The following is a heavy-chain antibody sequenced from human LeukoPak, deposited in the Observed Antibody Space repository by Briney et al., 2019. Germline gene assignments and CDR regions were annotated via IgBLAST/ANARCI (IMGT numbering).Heavy chain of an antibody. J-gene: IGHJ4*02. CDR2: ISSSSSTI. CDR1: GFTFSSYS. CDR3: ARSENRYYYGSGSFDY. V-gene: IGHV3-48*01. Sequence: PGRSLRLSCAASGFTFSSYSMNWVRQAPGKGLEWVSYISSSSSTIYYADSVKGRFTISRDNAKNSLYLQMNSLRAEDTAVYYCARSENRYYYGSGSFDYWGQGTLVTVSS. D-gene: IGHD3-10*01.